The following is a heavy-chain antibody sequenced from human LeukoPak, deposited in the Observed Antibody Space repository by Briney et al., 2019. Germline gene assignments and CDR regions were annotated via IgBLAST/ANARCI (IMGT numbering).Heavy chain of an antibody. CDR1: GFTFSSYA. J-gene: IGHJ4*02. D-gene: IGHD3-16*02. CDR3: AKAQYDYVWGSYRLVYFDY. CDR2: ISGSGGST. Sequence: QAGGSLRLSCAASGFTFSSYAMSWVRQAPGKGLEWVSAISGSGGSTYYADSVKGRFTISRDNSKNTLYLQMNSLRAEDTAVYYCAKAQYDYVWGSYRLVYFDYWGQGTLVTVSS. V-gene: IGHV3-23*01.